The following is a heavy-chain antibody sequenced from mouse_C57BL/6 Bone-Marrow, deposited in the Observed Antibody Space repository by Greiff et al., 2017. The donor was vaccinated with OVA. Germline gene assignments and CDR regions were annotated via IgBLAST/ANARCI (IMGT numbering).Heavy chain of an antibody. J-gene: IGHJ3*01. CDR3: ARCQRGWFAY. CDR1: GYTFTSYW. Sequence: QVQLKQPGAELVKPGASVKLSCKASGYTFTSYWMHWVKQRPGQGLEWIGMIHPNSGSTNYNEKFKSKATLTVDKSSSTAYMQLSSLTSEDSAVYYCARCQRGWFAYWGQGTLVTVSA. D-gene: IGHD6-1*01. V-gene: IGHV1-64*01. CDR2: IHPNSGST.